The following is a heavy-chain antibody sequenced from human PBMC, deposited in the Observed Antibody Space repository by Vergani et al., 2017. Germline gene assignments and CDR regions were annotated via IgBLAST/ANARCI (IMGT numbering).Heavy chain of an antibody. CDR1: GFTLSNYD. J-gene: IGHJ4*02. CDR3: AKHFRGWGIDY. CDR2: IQFDGSNQ. Sequence: QVQLVESGGGVVQRGGSLRLSCVTSGFTLSNYDMQWIRQGPGKGLEFVSFIQFDGSNQYYADSVKGRFTLSSDFSKNTLYLQMNSLRTDDTATYYCAKHFRGWGIDYWGQRTQVIVAS. V-gene: IGHV3-30*02. D-gene: IGHD3-16*01.